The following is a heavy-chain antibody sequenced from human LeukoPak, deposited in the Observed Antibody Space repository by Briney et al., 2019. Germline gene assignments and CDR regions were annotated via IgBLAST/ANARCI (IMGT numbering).Heavy chain of an antibody. Sequence: SESLMRTWSVTGGSGRSGGSYGGWIRQPPGKGLEWIGSIYYSGNTYNPSLKSRVTISVDTSKNQFSLNLTSVNAADTAVYYCARVMAARREDLNWFDPWGQGTLVTVSS. CDR3: ARVMAARREDLNWFDP. J-gene: IGHJ5*02. CDR2: IYYSGNT. CDR1: GGSGRSGGSY. D-gene: IGHD6-6*01. V-gene: IGHV4-39*07.